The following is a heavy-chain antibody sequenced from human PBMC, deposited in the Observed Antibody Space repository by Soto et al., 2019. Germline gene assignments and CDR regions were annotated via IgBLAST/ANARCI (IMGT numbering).Heavy chain of an antibody. Sequence: GGSLRLSCAASGFAFSSYSMNWVRQAPGKGLEWVSYISSSSSTIYYADSVKGRLTISRDNAKNSLYLQMNSLRDEDTAVYYCARRYRVRGWDYYGMDVWGQGTTVTVSS. D-gene: IGHD1-26*01. CDR2: ISSSSSTI. V-gene: IGHV3-48*02. CDR3: ARRYRVRGWDYYGMDV. CDR1: GFAFSSYS. J-gene: IGHJ6*02.